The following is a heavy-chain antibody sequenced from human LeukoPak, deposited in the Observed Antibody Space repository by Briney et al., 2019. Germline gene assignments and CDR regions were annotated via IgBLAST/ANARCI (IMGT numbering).Heavy chain of an antibody. CDR2: ISGSGGST. J-gene: IGHJ1*01. V-gene: IGHV3-23*01. D-gene: IGHD1-26*01. Sequence: GRSLRLSCAASGFIFSSYGMSWVRQAPGMGLEWVSGISGSGGSTYYADSVKGRFTISRDNSENTLYLQMNSLRAEDTAVYYCAKAMGVTPLTYFQHWGQGTLVTVSS. CDR3: AKAMGVTPLTYFQH. CDR1: GFIFSSYG.